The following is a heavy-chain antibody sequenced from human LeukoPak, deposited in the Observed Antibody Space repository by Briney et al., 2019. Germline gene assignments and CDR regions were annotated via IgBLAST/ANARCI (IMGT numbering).Heavy chain of an antibody. D-gene: IGHD2-2*01. CDR1: GFTFSSYA. J-gene: IGHJ1*01. Sequence: PGGSLRLSCAASGFTFSSYAMSWVRQAPGKGQEWVSAISGSGGSTYYADSVKGRFTISRDNSKNTLYLQMNSLRAEDTAVYYCAKVPVMAPTLNEYFQHWGQGTLVTVSS. V-gene: IGHV3-23*01. CDR3: AKVPVMAPTLNEYFQH. CDR2: ISGSGGST.